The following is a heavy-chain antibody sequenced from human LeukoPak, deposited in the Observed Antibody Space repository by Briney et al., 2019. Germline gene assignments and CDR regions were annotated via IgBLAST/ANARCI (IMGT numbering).Heavy chain of an antibody. V-gene: IGHV3-30*03. Sequence: GGSLRLSCAVSGFRFNSHHMHWVRQAPNKGLAWVAVAPHDRSSPSHAASVNGRFTISRDNSKDTLFLHMDSLRVDDTAIYYCARQSLGASGLDHWGQGVLVTVSS. CDR2: APHDRSSP. CDR3: ARQSLGASGLDH. D-gene: IGHD1-26*01. J-gene: IGHJ4*02. CDR1: GFRFNSHH.